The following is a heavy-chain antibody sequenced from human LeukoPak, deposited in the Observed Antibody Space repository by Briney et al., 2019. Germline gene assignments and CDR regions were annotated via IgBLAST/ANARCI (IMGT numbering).Heavy chain of an antibody. V-gene: IGHV3-23*01. Sequence: GGSLRLSCAASGFTFSNYAMTWVRQAPGRGLEWVSTISGSGGTYYADSVKGRFTISRDNSKNTLYLQMNSLRAEDTAVYYCAKDSLGGIWGQGTLVTVSS. J-gene: IGHJ4*02. CDR1: GFTFSNYA. D-gene: IGHD1-14*01. CDR3: AKDSLGGI. CDR2: ISGSGGT.